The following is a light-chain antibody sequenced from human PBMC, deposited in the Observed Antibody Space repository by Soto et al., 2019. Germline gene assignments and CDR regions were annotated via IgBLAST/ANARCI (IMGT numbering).Light chain of an antibody. V-gene: IGKV3-15*01. CDR2: GAS. Sequence: EIVMTQSPATLSVSPGERATLSCRASENLNTNLAWYQQRPGQAPRLLIYGASTRATGIPARFSGSGSGTEFTLTISSLQSEDFAVYYCQQYNNWRITFGQGTRLEIK. J-gene: IGKJ5*01. CDR1: ENLNTN. CDR3: QQYNNWRIT.